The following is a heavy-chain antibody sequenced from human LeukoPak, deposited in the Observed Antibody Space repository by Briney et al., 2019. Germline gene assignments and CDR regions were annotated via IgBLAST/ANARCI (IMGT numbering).Heavy chain of an antibody. CDR3: ATSYSSSSGPFDS. V-gene: IGHV3-23*01. J-gene: IGHJ4*02. Sequence: GGSLRLSCAASRFTFKDYAMNWVRQAPGKGLEWVSTISGSGTGTYYADSVKGRFTISRDNSRNTLHLQMDSLRADDTAVYYCATSYSSSSGPFDSWGQGTLVTVSS. CDR2: ISGSGTGT. D-gene: IGHD6-6*01. CDR1: RFTFKDYA.